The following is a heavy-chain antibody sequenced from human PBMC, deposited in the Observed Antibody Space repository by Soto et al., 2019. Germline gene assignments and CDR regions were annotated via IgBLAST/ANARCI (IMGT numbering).Heavy chain of an antibody. CDR2: IHYSGSA. V-gene: IGHV4-59*01. Sequence: SETLSLTCTVSGGSINSYYWSWIRRPPGKGLEWIGYIHYSGSANYNPSLKSRVTISVDTSKKQFSLKLTSVTAADTAVYYCAGDNVSGSYIHYYYCGMDVWGQGTTVTVS. D-gene: IGHD1-26*01. J-gene: IGHJ6*02. CDR1: GGSINSYY. CDR3: AGDNVSGSYIHYYYCGMDV.